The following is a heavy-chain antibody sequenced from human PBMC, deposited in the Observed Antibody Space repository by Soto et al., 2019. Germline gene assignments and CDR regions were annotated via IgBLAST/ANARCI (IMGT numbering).Heavy chain of an antibody. Sequence: ASVKVSCKAPGDTFTSYYMHWVRQAPGHGLEWMGVINPNGGSTRFAQKFQGRVTMTSDTSTSTVYMELRGLTSEDTAVYYCAREDSIIIPAVSDFWGQGTLVTVSS. CDR3: AREDSIIIPAVSDF. D-gene: IGHD2-2*01. V-gene: IGHV1-46*01. J-gene: IGHJ4*02. CDR1: GDTFTSYY. CDR2: INPNGGST.